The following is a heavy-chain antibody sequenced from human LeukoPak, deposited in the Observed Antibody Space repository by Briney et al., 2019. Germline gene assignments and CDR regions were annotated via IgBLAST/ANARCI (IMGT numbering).Heavy chain of an antibody. CDR3: ARRKYQLLSAFDI. D-gene: IGHD2-2*01. Sequence: GESLKISCKGSGYSFTTYWIGWVRQMPGKGLEWMGSIYPGDSDTRYSPSFQGQVTFSADESISTAYPRWSRLKASDTAIYYCARRKYQLLSAFDIWGQGTMVTVSS. V-gene: IGHV5-51*01. CDR1: GYSFTTYW. J-gene: IGHJ3*02. CDR2: IYPGDSDT.